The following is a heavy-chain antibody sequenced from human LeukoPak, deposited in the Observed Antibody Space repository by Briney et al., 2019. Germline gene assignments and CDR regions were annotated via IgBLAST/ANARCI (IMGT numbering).Heavy chain of an antibody. CDR2: INHSGST. V-gene: IGHV4-34*01. D-gene: IGHD1-26*01. J-gene: IGHJ6*02. Sequence: SETLSLTCAVYGGSFSGYYWSWIRQPPGKGLEWIGEINHSGSTNYNPSLKSRVTISIDTSRNQFSLKLSSVTAADTAVYYCARHSRPVGATAVYYYYYGMDFWGQGTTVTVSS. CDR3: ARHSRPVGATAVYYYYYGMDF. CDR1: GGSFSGYY.